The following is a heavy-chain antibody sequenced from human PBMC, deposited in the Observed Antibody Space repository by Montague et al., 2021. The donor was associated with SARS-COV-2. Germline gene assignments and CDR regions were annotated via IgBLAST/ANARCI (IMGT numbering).Heavy chain of an antibody. CDR3: ARDKFYYNSARYAMDL. CDR2: FYAGGDT. CDR1: GFTVTDTY. V-gene: IGHV3-53*01. Sequence: SLRLSCAASGFTVTDTYMTWVRQPPGKGLEWVSVFYAGGDTYCADSVKGRFTIFRDSSNLYLQMNNLRAEDTAVYYCARDKFYYNSARYAMDLWGQGTTVTVSS. D-gene: IGHD3-10*01. J-gene: IGHJ6*02.